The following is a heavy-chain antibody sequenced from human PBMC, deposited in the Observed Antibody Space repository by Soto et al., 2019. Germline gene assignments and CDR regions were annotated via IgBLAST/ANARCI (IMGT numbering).Heavy chain of an antibody. CDR2: IIPILGIA. Sequence: SVKVSCKASGGTFSSYAISWVRQAPGQGLEWMGGIIPILGIANYAQKFQGRVTITADKSTSTAYMELSSLRSEDTAVYYCAVRVTMVRGEKAFDIWGQGTMVTVSS. CDR3: AVRVTMVRGEKAFDI. J-gene: IGHJ3*02. CDR1: GGTFSSYA. V-gene: IGHV1-69*10. D-gene: IGHD3-10*01.